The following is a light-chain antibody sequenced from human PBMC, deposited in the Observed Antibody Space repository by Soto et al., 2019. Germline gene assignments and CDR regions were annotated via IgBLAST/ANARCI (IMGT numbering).Light chain of an antibody. Sequence: DIQMTQSPSSLSASVGDRVTITCRASQSMSSYLNWYQQKPGKAPKLLIYAASSLQSGVLSRFSGSGSGTDFTLTISSLQPEDFATYYCQQSYSTPYTFGQGTKLEIK. CDR1: QSMSSY. CDR3: QQSYSTPYT. CDR2: AAS. V-gene: IGKV1-39*01. J-gene: IGKJ2*01.